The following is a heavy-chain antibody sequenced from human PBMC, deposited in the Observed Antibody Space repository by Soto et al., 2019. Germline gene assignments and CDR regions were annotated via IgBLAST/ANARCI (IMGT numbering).Heavy chain of an antibody. V-gene: IGHV3-30*18. CDR2: ISYDGSNK. J-gene: IGHJ4*02. D-gene: IGHD6-13*01. CDR3: ANDLTAAQHEYYFDS. Sequence: GGSLRLSCAASGFTFSRYGMHWVRQAPGKGLEWVAVISYDGSNKYYADAVKGRFTISRDNSKNTLYLQMNSLRGEDTAVYYCANDLTAAQHEYYFDSWGQGTLVTVSS. CDR1: GFTFSRYG.